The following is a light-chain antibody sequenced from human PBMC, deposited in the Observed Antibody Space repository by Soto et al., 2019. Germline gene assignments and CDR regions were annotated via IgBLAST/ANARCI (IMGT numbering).Light chain of an antibody. CDR2: RNN. J-gene: IGLJ2*01. V-gene: IGLV1-47*01. CDR1: SSNIGSSY. CDR3: ASWEDSLNGPV. Sequence: QSVLTQPPSASGTPGQRVIISCSGSSSNIGSSYVYWYQQLPGTAPKLLIYRNNQRPSGVSDRFSGSKSGTSASLAISGLRSEDEVDYYCASWEDSLNGPVFGGGTKLTVL.